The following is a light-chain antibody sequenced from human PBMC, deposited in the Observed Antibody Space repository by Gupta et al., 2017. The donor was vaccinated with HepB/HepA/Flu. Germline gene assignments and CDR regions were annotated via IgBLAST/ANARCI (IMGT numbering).Light chain of an antibody. J-gene: IGKJ4*01. Sequence: EIVLTQSPGTLSLSPGERATLSCRASQSFNRGYLAWYQQKPGQAPRLLIYGASSRATGIPDRFSGSESGTDFTLTISRLEPEDFAVYYCQHYDYSIPLSFGGGTKVEMK. V-gene: IGKV3-20*01. CDR3: QHYDYSIPLS. CDR1: QSFNRGY. CDR2: GAS.